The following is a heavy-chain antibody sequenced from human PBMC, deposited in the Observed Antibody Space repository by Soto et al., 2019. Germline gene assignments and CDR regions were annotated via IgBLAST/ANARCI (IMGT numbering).Heavy chain of an antibody. Sequence: SETLSLTCTVSGGSISSYYWSWIRQPPGKGLEWIGYVYYSGSTNYNPSLKNRVTISLDTSRNQFSLRLSSVTAADTAVYYCASSFYSGSGASTYFFDYWGQGTLVTVSS. CDR2: VYYSGST. CDR1: GGSISSYY. D-gene: IGHD3-10*01. V-gene: IGHV4-59*01. J-gene: IGHJ4*02. CDR3: ASSFYSGSGASTYFFDY.